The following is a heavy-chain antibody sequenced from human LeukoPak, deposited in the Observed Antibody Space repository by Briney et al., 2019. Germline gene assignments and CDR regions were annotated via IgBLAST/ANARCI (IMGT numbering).Heavy chain of an antibody. CDR3: ARESLSLVDY. V-gene: IGHV3-33*01. J-gene: IGHJ4*02. CDR1: GFIFSSYG. CDR2: IWNDGSNK. Sequence: PGRSLRLSCAASGFIFSSYGMHWVRQAPGKGLEWVAVIWNDGSNKYYAGSVKGQFTISRDNSKNTLFLQMNSLRAEDTAVYYCARESLSLVDYWGQGTLVTVSS.